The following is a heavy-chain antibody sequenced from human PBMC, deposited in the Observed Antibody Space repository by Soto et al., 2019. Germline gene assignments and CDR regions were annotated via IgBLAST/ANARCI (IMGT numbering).Heavy chain of an antibody. J-gene: IGHJ4*02. CDR3: AYLHWAPSGTRYYFDY. CDR1: GFSFSTSAVG. CDR2: IYWDDDK. Sequence: QITLTESGPTLVKPTQTLTLTCTFSGFSFSTSAVGVGWIRQPPGKALEWLALIYWDDDKRYSPFLKSRLTITKDTSTNQVVLTMTNMDPVDPGTYYCAYLHWAPSGTRYYFDYSGQGTLVTVSS. V-gene: IGHV2-5*02. D-gene: IGHD6-13*01.